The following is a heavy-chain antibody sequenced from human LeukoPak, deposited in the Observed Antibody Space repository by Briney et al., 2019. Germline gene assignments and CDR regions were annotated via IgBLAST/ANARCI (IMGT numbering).Heavy chain of an antibody. CDR3: ASSWSPSLLNY. D-gene: IGHD6-13*01. CDR1: GGSISNSY. Sequence: SETLSLTCTVSGGSISNSYWSWIRQPPGKGLEWIGYIYYSGSTNYTNYNPSLKSRVAISIDTSKNQFSLKLSSVTAADTAVYYCASSWSPSLLNYWGQGTLVTVSS. J-gene: IGHJ4*02. V-gene: IGHV4-59*01. CDR2: IYYSGSTNYT.